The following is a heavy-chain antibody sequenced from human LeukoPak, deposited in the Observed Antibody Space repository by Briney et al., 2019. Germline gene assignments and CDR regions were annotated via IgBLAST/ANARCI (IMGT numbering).Heavy chain of an antibody. J-gene: IGHJ4*02. Sequence: GGSLRLSCAASGFTFDDYGMHWVRQPPGKGLEWVSLISWDGDSTYYAASVRGRFTISRDNSKNSLYLQMNSVSNEDTALYYCARDVDTVVVPAATQIDYWGQGTLVTVSS. D-gene: IGHD2-2*01. V-gene: IGHV3-43*01. CDR3: ARDVDTVVVPAATQIDY. CDR2: ISWDGDST. CDR1: GFTFDDYG.